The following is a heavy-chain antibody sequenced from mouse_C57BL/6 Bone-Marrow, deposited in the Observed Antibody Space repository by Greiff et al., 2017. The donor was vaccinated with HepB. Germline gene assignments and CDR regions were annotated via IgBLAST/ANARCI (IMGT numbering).Heavy chain of an antibody. D-gene: IGHD2-3*01. CDR2: ISDGGSYT. V-gene: IGHV5-4*01. CDR1: GFTFSSYA. Sequence: DVHLVESGGGLVKPGGSLKLSCAASGFTFSSYAMSWVRQTPEKRLEWVATISDGGSYTYYPDNVKGRFTISRDNAKNNLYLQMSHLKSEDTAMYYCARGGMVTNYYARDYWGQGTSVTVSS. J-gene: IGHJ4*01. CDR3: ARGGMVTNYYARDY.